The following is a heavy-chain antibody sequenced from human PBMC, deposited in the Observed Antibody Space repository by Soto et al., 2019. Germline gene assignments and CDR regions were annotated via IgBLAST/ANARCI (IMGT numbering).Heavy chain of an antibody. J-gene: IGHJ4*02. CDR1: GYTFTSYD. V-gene: IGHV1-8*01. CDR2: MNPNSGNT. Sequence: GASVKVSCKASGYTFTSYDIDWVQQATGQGLEWMGWMNPNSGNTGYAQKFQGRVTMTRNTSISTAYMELSSLRSEDTAVYYCARGGGYYDSVWGSYSAPFNWGQGTLVTVSS. CDR3: ARGGGYYDSVWGSYSAPFN. D-gene: IGHD3-16*01.